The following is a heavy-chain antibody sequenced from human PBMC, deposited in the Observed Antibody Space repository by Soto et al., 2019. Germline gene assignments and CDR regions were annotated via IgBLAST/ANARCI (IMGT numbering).Heavy chain of an antibody. D-gene: IGHD6-13*01. CDR1: GGSISSYY. Sequence: SETLSLTCTVSGGSISSYYWSWIRQPAGKGLEWIGRIYTSGSTNYNPSLKSRVTMSVDTSKNQFSLKLSSVTAADTAVYYCARDGGIAAAGYRNWFDPWGQGTLGTV. CDR2: IYTSGST. V-gene: IGHV4-4*07. J-gene: IGHJ5*02. CDR3: ARDGGIAAAGYRNWFDP.